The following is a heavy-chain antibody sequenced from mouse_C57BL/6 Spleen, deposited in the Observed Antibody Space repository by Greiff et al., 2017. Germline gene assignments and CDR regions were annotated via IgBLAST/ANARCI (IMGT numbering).Heavy chain of an antibody. CDR2: IYPGSGNT. Sequence: LQESGPELVKPGASVKISCKASGYSFTSYYIHWVKQRPGQGLEWIGWIYPGSGNTKYNEKFKGKATLTADTSSSTAYMQLSSLTSEDSAVYYCARASNYVIDYWGQGTTLTVSS. CDR1: GYSFTSYY. J-gene: IGHJ2*01. CDR3: ARASNYVIDY. D-gene: IGHD2-5*01. V-gene: IGHV1-66*01.